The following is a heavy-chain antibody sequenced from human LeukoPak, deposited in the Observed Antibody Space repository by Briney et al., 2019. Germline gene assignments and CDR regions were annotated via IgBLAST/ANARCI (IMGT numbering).Heavy chain of an antibody. V-gene: IGHV3-23*01. CDR3: AKALSAIAAAGTGFDP. CDR2: ISGSGGST. D-gene: IGHD6-13*01. CDR1: GFTFSSYA. J-gene: IGHJ5*02. Sequence: GGSLRLSCAASGFTFSSYAMSWVRQAPGKGLEWVSAISGSGGSTYYADSVKGRFTISRDNSKNTLYLQMNSLRAEDTAVYYCAKALSAIAAAGTGFDPWCQGTLVTVSS.